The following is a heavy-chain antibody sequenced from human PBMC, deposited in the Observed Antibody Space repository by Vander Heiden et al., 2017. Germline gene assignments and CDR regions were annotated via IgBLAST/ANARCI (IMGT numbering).Heavy chain of an antibody. CDR2: IKEDGSEK. CDR1: GFTFSSYW. V-gene: IGHV3-7*01. CDR3: ARGGYGYFDY. J-gene: IGHJ4*02. D-gene: IGHD5-12*01. Sequence: EVQLVASGGGLVQPGGSLRLSCVAPGFTFSSYWMRWVRQAPGRGLELVANIKEDGSEKYDVDSVKGRFTISRDNAKNSLYLQINSLRAEDTAVYYCARGGYGYFDYWGQGTLVIVSS.